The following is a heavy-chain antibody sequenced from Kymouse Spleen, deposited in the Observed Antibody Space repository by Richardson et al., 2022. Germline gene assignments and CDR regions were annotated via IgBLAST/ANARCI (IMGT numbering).Heavy chain of an antibody. D-gene: IGHD3-10*01. CDR1: GDSVSSNSAA. CDR2: TYYRSKWYN. V-gene: IGHV6-1*01. J-gene: IGHJ6*02. Sequence: QVQLQQSGPGLVKPSQTLSLTCAISGDSVSSNSAAWNWIRQSPSRGLEWLGRTYYRSKWYNDYAVSVKSRITINPDTSKNQFSLQLNSVTPEDTAVYYCAREGLLWFGELGYYYYGMDVWGQGTTVTVSS. CDR3: AREGLLWFGELGYYYYGMDV.